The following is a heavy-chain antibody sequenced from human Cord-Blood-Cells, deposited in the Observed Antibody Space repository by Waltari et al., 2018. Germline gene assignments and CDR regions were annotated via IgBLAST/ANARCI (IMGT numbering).Heavy chain of an antibody. CDR3: ASQSWYDAFDI. J-gene: IGHJ3*02. CDR2: INTNTGNP. V-gene: IGHV7-4-1*02. Sequence: QVQLVQSGSELKKPGASVKVSCKASGYPFTSYAIHLVRQAPGQGLEWMGWINTNTGNPTYAQGFTGRFVFTLDTSVSTAYLQISSLKAEDTAVYYCASQSWYDAFDIWGQGTMVTVSS. D-gene: IGHD6-13*01. CDR1: GYPFTSYA.